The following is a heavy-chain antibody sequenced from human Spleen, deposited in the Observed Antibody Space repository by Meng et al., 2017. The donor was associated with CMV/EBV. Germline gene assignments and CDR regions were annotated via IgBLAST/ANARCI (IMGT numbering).Heavy chain of an antibody. D-gene: IGHD3-3*01. CDR1: GFTFSGSA. J-gene: IGHJ4*02. Sequence: CAASGFTFSGSAMHWVRQASGKGLEWVGRIRSKANSYATAYAASVKGRFTISRDDSKNTAYLQMSSLKTEDTAVYYCTRSEVIIQFDYWGQGTLVTVSS. V-gene: IGHV3-73*01. CDR3: TRSEVIIQFDY. CDR2: IRSKANSYAT.